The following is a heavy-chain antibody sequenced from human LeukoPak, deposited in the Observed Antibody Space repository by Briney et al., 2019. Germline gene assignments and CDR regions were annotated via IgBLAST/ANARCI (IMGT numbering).Heavy chain of an antibody. CDR2: IYYSGST. V-gene: IGHV4-34*09. CDR3: ARDSRRTRKNYFDY. Sequence: SETLSLTCAVYGGSFSGYYWSWIRQPPGKGLEWIGYIYYSGSTYYNPSLKSRVTISVDTSKNQFSLKLSSVTAADTAVYYCARDSRRTRKNYFDYWGQGTLVTVSS. CDR1: GGSFSGYY. J-gene: IGHJ4*02.